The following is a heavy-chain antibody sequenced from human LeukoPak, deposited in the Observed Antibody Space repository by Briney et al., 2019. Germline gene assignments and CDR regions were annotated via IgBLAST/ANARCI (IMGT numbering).Heavy chain of an antibody. D-gene: IGHD6-19*01. J-gene: IGHJ4*02. Sequence: PSETLSLTCAVYGGSFSGYYWSWIRQPPGKGLEWIGEINHSGSTNYNPSLKSRVTMPADTSKNQFSLKVSSVTAADTAVYYCARGDYSSGWHLDYWGQGILVTVSS. CDR2: INHSGST. CDR1: GGSFSGYY. CDR3: ARGDYSSGWHLDY. V-gene: IGHV4-34*01.